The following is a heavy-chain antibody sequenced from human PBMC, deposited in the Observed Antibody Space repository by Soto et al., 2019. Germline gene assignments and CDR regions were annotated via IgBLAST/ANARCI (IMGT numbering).Heavy chain of an antibody. D-gene: IGHD3-16*01. J-gene: IGHJ4*02. Sequence: SETLSLTCSVSDGSVNSGNYYWSWIRQPPGKGLEWIGHIHYIGTTDYNPSLKSRVTISVDTSKNQFSLKVTSVTAADTAVYFCAREEKQLSRYGGDFDYWGQGILVTVSS. CDR2: IHYIGTT. CDR3: AREEKQLSRYGGDFDY. V-gene: IGHV4-61*01. CDR1: DGSVNSGNYY.